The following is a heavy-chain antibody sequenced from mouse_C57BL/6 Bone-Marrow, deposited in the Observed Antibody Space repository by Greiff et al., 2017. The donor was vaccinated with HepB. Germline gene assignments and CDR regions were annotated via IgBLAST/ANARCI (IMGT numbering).Heavy chain of an antibody. CDR1: GFTFSSYA. J-gene: IGHJ3*01. CDR2: ISDGGSYT. D-gene: IGHD1-1*01. CDR3: ARVLRGAWFAY. Sequence: VESGGGLVKPGGSLKLSCAASGFTFSSYAMSWVRQTPEKRLEWVATISDGGSYTYYPDNVKGRFTISRDNAKNNLYLQMSHLKSEDTAMYYCARVLRGAWFAYWGQGTLVTVSA. V-gene: IGHV5-4*01.